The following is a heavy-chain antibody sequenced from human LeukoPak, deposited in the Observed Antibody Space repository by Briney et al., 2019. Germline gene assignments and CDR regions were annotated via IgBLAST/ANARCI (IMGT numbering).Heavy chain of an antibody. V-gene: IGHV4-34*01. Sequence: PSETLSLTCAVYGGSFSGYYWSWIRQPPGKGLEWIGEINHSGSTNYNPSLKSRVTISVDTSKNQFSLKLSSETAADTAVYYCARNPGGWFDPWGQGTLVTVSS. CDR2: INHSGST. CDR1: GGSFSGYY. J-gene: IGHJ5*02. D-gene: IGHD1-14*01. CDR3: ARNPGGWFDP.